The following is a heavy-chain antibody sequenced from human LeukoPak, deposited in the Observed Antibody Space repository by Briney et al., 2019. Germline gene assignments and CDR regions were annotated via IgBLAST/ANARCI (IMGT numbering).Heavy chain of an antibody. J-gene: IGHJ5*02. D-gene: IGHD6-13*01. CDR1: GFTFSSYG. V-gene: IGHV3-30*02. Sequence: GGSLRLSCAASGFTFSSYGMHWVRQAPGKGLEWVAFIRYDGSNKYYADSVKGRFTISRDNSKNTLYLQMNSLRAEDTAVYYCAKVSRYPYSSSPNWFDPWGQGTLVTVSS. CDR3: AKVSRYPYSSSPNWFDP. CDR2: IRYDGSNK.